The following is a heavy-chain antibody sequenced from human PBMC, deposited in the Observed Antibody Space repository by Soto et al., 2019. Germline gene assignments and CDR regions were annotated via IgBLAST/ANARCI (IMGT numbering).Heavy chain of an antibody. CDR3: ARGGITGEMASY. CDR1: GFTFNDYG. CDR2: ISAVNGNT. J-gene: IGHJ4*02. Sequence: QVQLVQSGAEVKKPGASVKVSCKASGFTFNDYGYSWVRQAPGQGLEWMGWISAVNGNTRYAPSLPDRLTVTTDTSTRTVYMELSSLTSDDTAVYFCARGGITGEMASYWGQGTLVSVSS. V-gene: IGHV1-18*01. D-gene: IGHD1-20*01.